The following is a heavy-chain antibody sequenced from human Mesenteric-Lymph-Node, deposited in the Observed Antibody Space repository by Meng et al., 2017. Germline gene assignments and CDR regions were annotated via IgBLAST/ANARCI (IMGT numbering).Heavy chain of an antibody. J-gene: IGHJ4*02. Sequence: GGSLRLSCAASGFTFSSYAMHWVRQAPGKGLEWVAVISYDGSNKYYADSVKGRFTISRDNSKNTLYLQMNSLRAEDTAVYYCARDPTDSSGYYYLDYWGQGTLVTVSS. CDR2: ISYDGSNK. CDR1: GFTFSSYA. CDR3: ARDPTDSSGYYYLDY. D-gene: IGHD3-22*01. V-gene: IGHV3-30*04.